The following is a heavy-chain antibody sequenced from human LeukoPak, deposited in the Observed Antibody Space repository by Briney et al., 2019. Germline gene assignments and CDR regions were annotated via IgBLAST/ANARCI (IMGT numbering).Heavy chain of an antibody. CDR1: GFTFSSYA. CDR3: ATGRPITMTVVYFT. D-gene: IGHD3-22*01. J-gene: IGHJ5*02. V-gene: IGHV3-23*01. CDR2: ISGSGGST. Sequence: PGGSLRLSCAASGFTFSSYAMSWVRQAPGKGLEWVSAISGSGGSTYYADSVKGRSTISRDNSKNTLYLQMNSLRAEDTAVYYCATGRPITMTVVYFTWGQGTLVTVSS.